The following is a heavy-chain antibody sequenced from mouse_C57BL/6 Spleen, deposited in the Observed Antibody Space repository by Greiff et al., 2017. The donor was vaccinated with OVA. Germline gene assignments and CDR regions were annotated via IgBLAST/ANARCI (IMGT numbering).Heavy chain of an antibody. CDR3: TTEEANYYAMDY. V-gene: IGHV14-1*01. CDR2: IDPDDGDT. CDR1: GFHFTDYY. Sequence: VQLQQSGPELVRPGASVKLSCTASGFHFTDYYMHWVKQSPGPSLEWIGRIDPDDGDTNYTPKFQGKATLPAATSSNADYLQLSSLTSEDTAVDYGTTEEANYYAMDYWGQGTSVTVSS. J-gene: IGHJ4*01.